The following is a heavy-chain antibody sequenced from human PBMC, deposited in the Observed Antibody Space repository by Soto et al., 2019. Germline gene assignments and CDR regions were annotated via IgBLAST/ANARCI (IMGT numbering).Heavy chain of an antibody. CDR2: TYYRSKWYN. CDR1: GDSVSSNSAA. J-gene: IGHJ6*02. D-gene: IGHD1-1*01. Sequence: PSQTLSLTCAISGDSVSSNSAAWNWIRQSPSRGLEWLGRTYYRSKWYNDYAVSVKSRITINPDTSKNQFSLQLNSVTPEDTAVYYCARTRSITTAGSLPYYYYGMDVWGQGTTVTVSS. V-gene: IGHV6-1*01. CDR3: ARTRSITTAGSLPYYYYGMDV.